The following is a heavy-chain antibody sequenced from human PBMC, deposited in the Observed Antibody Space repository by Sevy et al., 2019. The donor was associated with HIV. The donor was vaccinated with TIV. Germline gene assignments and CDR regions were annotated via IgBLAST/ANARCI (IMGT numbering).Heavy chain of an antibody. Sequence: GGSLRLSCAASGFTPSTYGMHWVRQAPGKGLEWVAVIGYDGSNKYYADSVKGRFTISRDNSKNTLFLQMDSLRAEDTAVNYCARDPRMYGDYLLAYLDYWGQGTLVTVSS. J-gene: IGHJ4*02. CDR2: IGYDGSNK. CDR3: ARDPRMYGDYLLAYLDY. D-gene: IGHD2-8*01. V-gene: IGHV3-33*01. CDR1: GFTPSTYG.